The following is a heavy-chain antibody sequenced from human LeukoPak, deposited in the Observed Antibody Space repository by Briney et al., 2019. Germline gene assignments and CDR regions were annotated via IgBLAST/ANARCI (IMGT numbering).Heavy chain of an antibody. Sequence: SETLSLTCAVYGGSFSGYYWSWIRQPPGKGLGWIGEINHSGSTNYNPSLKSRVTISVDTSKNQFSLKLSSVTAADTAVYYCARGRYNRWYYYDSSGYHPFGYWGQGTLVTVPS. J-gene: IGHJ4*02. CDR1: GGSFSGYY. CDR3: ARGRYNRWYYYDSSGYHPFGY. V-gene: IGHV4-34*01. CDR2: INHSGST. D-gene: IGHD3-22*01.